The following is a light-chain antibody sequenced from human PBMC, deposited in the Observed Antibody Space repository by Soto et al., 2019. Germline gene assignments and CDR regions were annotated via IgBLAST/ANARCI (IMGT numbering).Light chain of an antibody. J-gene: IGKJ1*01. V-gene: IGKV2-30*01. Sequence: DVVMTQSPLSLPVTLGQPASISCRSSQNLVDSDGNTYLNWFHQRPGQSPRRLFYKISNRDSGVPDRFSGSGSGTDFTLNISRVEAEDVGVYYCMQGTHWPLTFGQGTKVEIK. CDR2: KIS. CDR3: MQGTHWPLT. CDR1: QNLVDSDGNTY.